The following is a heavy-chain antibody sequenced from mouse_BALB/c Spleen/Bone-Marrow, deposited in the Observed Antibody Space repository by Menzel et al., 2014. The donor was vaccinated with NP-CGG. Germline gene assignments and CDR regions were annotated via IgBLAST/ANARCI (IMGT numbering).Heavy chain of an antibody. CDR1: GFNIXDTH. Sequence: VQLKQSGAELVKPGASVKLSCTASGFNIXDTHMHWVKQRPEQGLEWIGRIDPANGNTKYDPKFQGKATITADTSSNTAYLQLSSLTSEDTAVYYCAGGWLPSYAMDYWGQGTSVTVSS. CDR3: AGGWLPSYAMDY. D-gene: IGHD2-2*01. CDR2: IDPANGNT. V-gene: IGHV14-3*02. J-gene: IGHJ4*01.